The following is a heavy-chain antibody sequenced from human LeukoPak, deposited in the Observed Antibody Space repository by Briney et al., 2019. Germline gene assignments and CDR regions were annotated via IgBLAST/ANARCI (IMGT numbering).Heavy chain of an antibody. V-gene: IGHV4-59*11. CDR1: GGSISSHY. CDR3: ARVGGQFYFDY. D-gene: IGHD2-15*01. Sequence: SETLSLTCTVSGGSISSHYWRWVRQPPGKGLECIGYIYYTATPNYTPSLHGRVTISVDTSKNQFSLKLSSVTAADTAVYYCARVGGQFYFDYWGQGTLVTVSS. J-gene: IGHJ4*02. CDR2: IYYTATP.